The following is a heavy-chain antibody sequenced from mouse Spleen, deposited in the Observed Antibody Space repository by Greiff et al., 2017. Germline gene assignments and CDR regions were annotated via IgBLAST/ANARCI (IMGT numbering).Heavy chain of an antibody. D-gene: IGHD1-1*01. J-gene: IGHJ4*01. CDR3: ARYIYYGSPMDY. Sequence: EVKVVESGGGLVQPGGSLSLSCAASGFTFTDYYMSWVRQPPGKALEWLGFIRNKANGYTTEYSASVKGRFTISRDNSQSILYLQMNALRAEDSATYYCARYIYYGSPMDYWGQGTSVTVSS. CDR1: GFTFTDYY. CDR2: IRNKANGYTT. V-gene: IGHV7-3*01.